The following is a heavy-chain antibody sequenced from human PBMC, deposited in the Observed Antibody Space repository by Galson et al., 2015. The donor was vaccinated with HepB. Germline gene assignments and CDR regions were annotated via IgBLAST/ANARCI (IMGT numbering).Heavy chain of an antibody. D-gene: IGHD3-22*01. Sequence: SLRLSCAASGFTFSSYAMHWVRQAPGKGLEWVAVISYDGSNKYCADSVKGRFTISRDNSKNTLYLQMNSLRAEDTAVYYCAREGVYDSSGYNAFDIWGQGTMVTVSS. CDR2: ISYDGSNK. J-gene: IGHJ3*02. V-gene: IGHV3-30*04. CDR3: AREGVYDSSGYNAFDI. CDR1: GFTFSSYA.